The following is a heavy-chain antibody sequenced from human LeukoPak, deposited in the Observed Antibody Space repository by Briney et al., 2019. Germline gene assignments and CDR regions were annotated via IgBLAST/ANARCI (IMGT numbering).Heavy chain of an antibody. CDR3: ARVNLGGEWLSYYGIEG. D-gene: IGHD3-16*01. CDR1: GGSFSGYY. V-gene: IGHV4-34*01. J-gene: IGHJ6*01. CDR2: INHSGST. Sequence: SETLSLTCAVYGGSFSGYYWSWIRQPPGKGLEWIGEINHSGSTNYNPSLKSRVTISVDTSKNQFSLKLSSVTAADTAVYYCARVNLGGEWLSYYGIEGRGQGDTVTVSS.